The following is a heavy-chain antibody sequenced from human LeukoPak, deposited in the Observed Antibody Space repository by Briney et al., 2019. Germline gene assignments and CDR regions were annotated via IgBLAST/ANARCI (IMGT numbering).Heavy chain of an antibody. D-gene: IGHD3-10*02. CDR3: AELGITMIGGV. V-gene: IGHV3-48*04. CDR1: GFTFSNYS. J-gene: IGHJ6*04. Sequence: GGSLRLSCAASGFTFSNYSMNWVRQAPGKGLEWVSYVSSSSSTIYYADSVKGRFTISRDNAKNSLYLQMNSLRAEDTAVYYCAELGITMIGGVWGKGTTVTISS. CDR2: VSSSSSTI.